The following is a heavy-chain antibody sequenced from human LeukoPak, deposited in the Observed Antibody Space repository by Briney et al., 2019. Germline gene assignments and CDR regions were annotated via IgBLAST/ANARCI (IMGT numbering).Heavy chain of an antibody. D-gene: IGHD6-19*01. CDR2: IKQDGSEN. J-gene: IGHJ4*02. V-gene: IGHV3-7*01. Sequence: GGSLRLSCAASGFTFSSYWMSWVRQAPGKGLEWVANIKQDGSENYYVDSVKGRFTISRDNAKNSLYLQMNSLRAEDTAVYYCAKLRPGIAVAGRGFFDYWGQGTLVTVSS. CDR3: AKLRPGIAVAGRGFFDY. CDR1: GFTFSSYW.